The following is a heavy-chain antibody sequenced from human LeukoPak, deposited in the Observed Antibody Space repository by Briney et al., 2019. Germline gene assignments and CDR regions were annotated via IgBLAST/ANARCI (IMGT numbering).Heavy chain of an antibody. D-gene: IGHD2-21*01. CDR1: GFTLSTKG. J-gene: IGHJ4*02. CDR3: AKDSPVMTT. Sequence: GGSLRLSCAASGFTLSTKGMSWLRQAPGKGLEWVSAIDGSGGGTYYADSVKGRFTISRDNSKNTLYLQMNSLRAEDTAIYYCAKDSPVMTTWGQGILVTVSS. CDR2: IDGSGGGT. V-gene: IGHV3-23*01.